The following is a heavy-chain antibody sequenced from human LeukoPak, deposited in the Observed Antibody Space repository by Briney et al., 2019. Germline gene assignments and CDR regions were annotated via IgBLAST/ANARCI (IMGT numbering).Heavy chain of an antibody. CDR2: IYYSGST. D-gene: IGHD3-3*01. CDR1: GGSISSSSYY. CDR3: ARVAWYYDFWSGPEGWFDP. V-gene: IGHV4-39*07. J-gene: IGHJ5*02. Sequence: SETLSLTCTVSGGSISSSSYYWGWIRQPPGKGLEWIGSIYYSGSTYYNPSLKSRVTISVDTSKNQFSLKLSSVTAADTAVYYCARVAWYYDFWSGPEGWFDPWGQGTLVTVSS.